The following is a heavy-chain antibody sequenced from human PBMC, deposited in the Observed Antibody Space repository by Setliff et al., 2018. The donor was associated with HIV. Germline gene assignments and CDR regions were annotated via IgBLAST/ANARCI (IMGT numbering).Heavy chain of an antibody. CDR1: GYSFTSYW. V-gene: IGHV5-10-1*01. CDR3: ARGVGGYYPYYY. J-gene: IGHJ4*02. CDR2: IDPSDSYT. Sequence: GESLKISCKGSGYSFTSYWISWVRQMPGKGLEWMGRIDPSDSYTNYSPSFQGHVTISADKSISTAYLQWSSLKASDTAMYCCARGVGGYYPYYYWGQGTLVTVSS. D-gene: IGHD3-3*01.